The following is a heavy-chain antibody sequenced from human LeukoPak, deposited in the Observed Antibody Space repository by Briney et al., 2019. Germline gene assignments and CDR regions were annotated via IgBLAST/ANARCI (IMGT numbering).Heavy chain of an antibody. CDR1: GGSISDYF. V-gene: IGHV4-59*01. CDR3: VREEDGVIDDAFDI. CDR2: MHNSGST. J-gene: IGHJ3*02. Sequence: SETLSLTCTGSGGSISDYFWSWIREPPGKGLGWIAHMHNSGSTSSNPSLRSRVTLSLDTSNNRFSLNLISVTTADTAVYYCVREEDGVIDDAFDIWGQGIMVTVSS. D-gene: IGHD2-21*01.